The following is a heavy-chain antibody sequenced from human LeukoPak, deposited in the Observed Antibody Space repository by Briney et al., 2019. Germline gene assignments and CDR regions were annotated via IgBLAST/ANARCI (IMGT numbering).Heavy chain of an antibody. Sequence: SVNVSCKASGGTFSSYAISWVRQAPGQGLEWMGRIIPILGIANYAQKFQGRVTITADKSTSTAYMELSSLRSEDTAVYYCARGWAAAGTGNWFDPWGQGTLVTVSS. D-gene: IGHD6-13*01. CDR3: ARGWAAAGTGNWFDP. CDR2: IIPILGIA. V-gene: IGHV1-69*04. J-gene: IGHJ5*02. CDR1: GGTFSSYA.